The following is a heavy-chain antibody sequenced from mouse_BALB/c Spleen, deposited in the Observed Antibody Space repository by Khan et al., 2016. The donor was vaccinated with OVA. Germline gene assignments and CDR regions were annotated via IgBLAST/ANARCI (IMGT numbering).Heavy chain of an antibody. CDR1: GYTFTDYS. V-gene: IGHV9-2-1*01. D-gene: IGHD1-1*01. CDR3: DGDYYGSRGDAMDY. J-gene: IGHJ4*01. CDR2: INTETGEP. Sequence: QIQLVQSGPELKKPGETVKISCKASGYTFTDYSMHWVKQAPGKGLKWMGWINTETGEPTYADDFKGRFAFSLETSASTAYLQINNLKNEDTATYSCDGDYYGSRGDAMDYWGQGTSVTVSS.